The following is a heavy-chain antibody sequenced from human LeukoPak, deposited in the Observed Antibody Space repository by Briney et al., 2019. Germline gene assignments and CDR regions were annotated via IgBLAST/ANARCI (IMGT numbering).Heavy chain of an antibody. CDR1: VYTFNDYS. CDR3: TRASASPTNSNSYYFETTKKNAFDF. J-gene: IGHJ3*01. D-gene: IGHD3-22*01. Sequence: GSVRVSCKASVYTFNDYSITWVPDAPGQGLECMGWISAYNGDKNYAQKLQGRVTMTTDTSTSKAYMELGSLSSDDTVVYYCTRASASPTNSNSYYFETTKKNAFDFWGQGTMVTVSS. CDR2: ISAYNGDK. V-gene: IGHV1-18*01.